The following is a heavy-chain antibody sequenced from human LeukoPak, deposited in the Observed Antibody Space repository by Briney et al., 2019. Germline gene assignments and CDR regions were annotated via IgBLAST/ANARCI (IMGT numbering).Heavy chain of an antibody. CDR2: TSYDRINK. CDR1: GFTFSHNG. V-gene: IGHV3-30*18. CDR3: AKDLREFGDYDYYYYTMDV. J-gene: IGHJ6*02. Sequence: GGSLRLSCAASGFTFSHNGMHWVRQAPGKGLEWVAVTSYDRINKYYGDSVKGRFTISRDNSKNTLYLQMNSLRAEDTAVYYCAKDLREFGDYDYYYYTMDVWGQGTTVTVSS. D-gene: IGHD4-17*01.